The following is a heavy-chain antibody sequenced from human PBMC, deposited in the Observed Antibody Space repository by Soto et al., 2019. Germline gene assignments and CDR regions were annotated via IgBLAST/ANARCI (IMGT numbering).Heavy chain of an antibody. J-gene: IGHJ6*02. CDR2: ISSNGGST. CDR1: GFTFSSYA. V-gene: IGHV3-64D*06. CDR3: VKDQADYTARYYGMDV. Sequence: GGSLRLSCSASGFTFSSYAMHWVRQAPGKGLEYVSAISSNGGSTYYADSVKGRFTISRDNSKNTLYLQMSSLRAEDTAVYYCVKDQADYTARYYGMDVWGQGTTVTVSS. D-gene: IGHD4-4*01.